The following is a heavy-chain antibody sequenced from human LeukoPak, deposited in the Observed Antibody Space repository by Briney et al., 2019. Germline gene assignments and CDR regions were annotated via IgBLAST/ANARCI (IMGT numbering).Heavy chain of an antibody. Sequence: PGGSLRLSCAASGFTFSSYGMHWVRQAPGKGLEWVAVIWYDGSNKYYADSVKGRFTISRDNSKNTLYLQMNSLRAEDTAVYYCARDVDTAMADYWGQGTLVTVSS. CDR2: IWYDGSNK. CDR3: ARDVDTAMADY. CDR1: GFTFSSYG. D-gene: IGHD5-18*01. V-gene: IGHV3-33*01. J-gene: IGHJ4*02.